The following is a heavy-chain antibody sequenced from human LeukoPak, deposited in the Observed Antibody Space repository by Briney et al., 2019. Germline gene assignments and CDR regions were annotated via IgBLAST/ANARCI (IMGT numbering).Heavy chain of an antibody. D-gene: IGHD4/OR15-4a*01. CDR1: GFTFSSYG. V-gene: IGHV3-33*01. Sequence: GGSLRLSCAASGFTFSSYGMHWVRQAPGKGLECVAVIWYDGSNKHYADSVKGRFTISRDNSKNTLYLEMNSLRAEDTAVYYCARDYIIAGLTNAFDIWGQGTMVTVSS. CDR3: ARDYIIAGLTNAFDI. CDR2: IWYDGSNK. J-gene: IGHJ3*02.